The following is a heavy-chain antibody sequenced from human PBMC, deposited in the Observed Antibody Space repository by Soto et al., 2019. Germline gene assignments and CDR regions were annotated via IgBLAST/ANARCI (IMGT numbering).Heavy chain of an antibody. J-gene: IGHJ4*02. CDR2: IKQDGSEK. Sequence: PGGSLRLSCAASGFTFSSYWMSWVRQAPGKGLEWVADIKQDGSEKYYVDSVKGRFTISRDNAKNSLYLQMNSLRAEDTAVYYCARDGYKAAFDYWGQGTLVTVSS. CDR1: GFTFSSYW. D-gene: IGHD5-12*01. V-gene: IGHV3-7*01. CDR3: ARDGYKAAFDY.